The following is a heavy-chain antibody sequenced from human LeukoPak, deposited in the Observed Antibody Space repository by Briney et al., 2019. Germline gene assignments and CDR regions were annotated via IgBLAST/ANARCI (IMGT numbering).Heavy chain of an antibody. J-gene: IGHJ3*02. CDR3: VKESGFMVAPNSAFDI. D-gene: IGHD4/OR15-4a*01. CDR1: GFTFINYA. V-gene: IGHV3-64D*06. CDR2: ISRNGGST. Sequence: GGSLRLSCAASGFTFINYAMNWVRQAPGKGLEYVSGISRNGGSTYYADSVKGRFTISRDNSKNTLYLQMSSLRAEDTAVYYCVKESGFMVAPNSAFDIWGQGTMVTVSS.